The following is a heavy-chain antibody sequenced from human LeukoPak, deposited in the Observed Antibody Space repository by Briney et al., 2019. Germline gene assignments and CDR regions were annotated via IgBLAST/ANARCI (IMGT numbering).Heavy chain of an antibody. D-gene: IGHD4-23*01. CDR1: GFTFNNFG. V-gene: IGHV3-30*02. CDR3: AKDLHGGYSSDY. J-gene: IGHJ4*02. Sequence: HPGGSLRLSCAASGFTFNNFGVHWVRQAPGKGLEWVSFIGYEGVHKYYADSVKGRFTISKDNSKATLYLQMNSLRPEDTAVYYCAKDLHGGYSSDYWGQGTLVTVFS. CDR2: IGYEGVHK.